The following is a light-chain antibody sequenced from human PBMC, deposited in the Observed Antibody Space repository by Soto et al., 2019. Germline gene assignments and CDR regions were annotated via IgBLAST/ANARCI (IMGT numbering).Light chain of an antibody. CDR2: GVT. CDR3: SSFTSDRIYV. J-gene: IGLJ1*01. V-gene: IGLV2-14*03. Sequence: QSALTQPTSVSGSPGQSITISSTGNHHDIGTYDYVSWYQQQPGRAPRLLIYGVTTRPSGISDPFSPSKSGLTASLPISVLHPEYEADYYRSSFTSDRIYVVGPGTKLTV. CDR1: HHDIGTYDY.